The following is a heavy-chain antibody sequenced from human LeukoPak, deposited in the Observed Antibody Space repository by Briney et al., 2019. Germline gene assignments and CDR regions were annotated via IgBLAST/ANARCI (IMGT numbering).Heavy chain of an antibody. Sequence: GGSLRLSCAASGFTFSNYAMNWVRQAPRKGLEWVSGISQSGVSRDYADSVRGRFTISRDNSKNTLYLQMNSLRAEDTAVYYCAKGELVSGWPNWGQGSGDTVSS. D-gene: IGHD6-19*01. CDR1: GFTFSNYA. CDR3: AKGELVSGWPN. CDR2: ISQSGVSR. V-gene: IGHV3-23*01. J-gene: IGHJ1*01.